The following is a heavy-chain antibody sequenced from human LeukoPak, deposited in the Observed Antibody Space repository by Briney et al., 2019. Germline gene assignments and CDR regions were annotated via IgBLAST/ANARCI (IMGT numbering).Heavy chain of an antibody. CDR3: IREVQVRASAPLEL. V-gene: IGHV3-74*01. CDR1: GFTISGFW. CDR2: MNSAGTTI. J-gene: IGHJ4*01. D-gene: IGHD1-1*01. Sequence: GGSLRLSCAASGFTISGFWMHWVRQVPGEGLVWVARMNSAGTTINYADSVKGRFTISRDNVRNTLHLQMNNLSLEDTAVYFCIREVQVRASAPLELWGRGTLVTVS.